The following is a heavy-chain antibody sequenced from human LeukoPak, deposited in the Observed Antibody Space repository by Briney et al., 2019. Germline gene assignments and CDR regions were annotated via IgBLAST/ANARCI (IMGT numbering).Heavy chain of an antibody. CDR1: GFTFSSYA. CDR3: ARDESTALWFGELSH. Sequence: PGGSLRLSCAASGFTFSSYAMHWVRQAPGKGLEYVSAISSNGGSTYYANSVKGRFTISRDNSKNTLYLQMGSLRAEDMAVYYCARDESTALWFGELSHWGQGTLVTVSS. D-gene: IGHD3-10*01. J-gene: IGHJ4*02. CDR2: ISSNGGST. V-gene: IGHV3-64*01.